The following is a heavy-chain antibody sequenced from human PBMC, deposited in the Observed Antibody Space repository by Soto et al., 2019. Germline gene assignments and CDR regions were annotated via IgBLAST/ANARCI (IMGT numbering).Heavy chain of an antibody. CDR1: GITVSRNN. V-gene: IGHV3-66*01. CDR3: ARDGWSSSWAVT. CDR2: IYSGGDT. J-gene: IGHJ5*02. D-gene: IGHD6-13*01. Sequence: QLVQSGGGLVQPGGSLRLSCAASGITVSRNNMTWVRQAPGKGLEWLSIIYSGGDTYYADSVKGRFTISRDNPKNTAYLQMTSLRAEDTAVYYCARDGWSSSWAVTWGQGTLVSVSS.